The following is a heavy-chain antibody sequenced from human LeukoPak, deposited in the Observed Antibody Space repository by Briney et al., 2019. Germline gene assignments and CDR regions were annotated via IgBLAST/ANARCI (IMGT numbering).Heavy chain of an antibody. J-gene: IGHJ6*03. Sequence: GGSLRLSCAASGFIFSSYSMNWVRQAPGKGLEWVSSISSSSSYIYYADSVKGRFTISRDNAKNSLYLQMNSLRAEDTAVYYCARDVSTNYMDVWGKGTTVTVSS. CDR1: GFIFSSYS. V-gene: IGHV3-21*01. CDR2: ISSSSSYI. D-gene: IGHD2-2*01. CDR3: ARDVSTNYMDV.